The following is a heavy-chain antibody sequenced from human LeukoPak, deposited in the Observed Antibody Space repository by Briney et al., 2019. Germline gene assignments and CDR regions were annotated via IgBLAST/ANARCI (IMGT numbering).Heavy chain of an antibody. V-gene: IGHV1-69*05. J-gene: IGHJ6*03. Sequence: ASVKVSCKASGGPFSSYSITWVRQAPGQGLEWMGGIMPLFNTANYAQQFQGRVTITTDESTSTAYMELSSLRFEDTAMYYCARVDRYHYYLDVWGKGTTVTVSS. CDR1: GGPFSSYS. CDR3: ARVDRYHYYLDV. CDR2: IMPLFNTA.